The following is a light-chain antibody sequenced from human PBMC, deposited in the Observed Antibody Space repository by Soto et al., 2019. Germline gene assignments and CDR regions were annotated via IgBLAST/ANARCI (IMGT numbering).Light chain of an antibody. CDR3: QQYFGQWT. V-gene: IGKV1-5*03. CDR2: KAS. CDR1: QSISSW. Sequence: DIQMTQSPSTLSASIGDRVTITCRASQSISSWLAWYQQKPGKAPKLLIYKASNLESGVPSRFSGSESGTEFTLTISSLQPDDFATYYCQQYFGQWTFGQGTKVEIK. J-gene: IGKJ1*01.